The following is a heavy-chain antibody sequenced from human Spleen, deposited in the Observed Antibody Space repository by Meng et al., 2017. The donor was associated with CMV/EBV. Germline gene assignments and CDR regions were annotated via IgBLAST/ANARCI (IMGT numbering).Heavy chain of an antibody. CDR1: TFTGYY. CDR2: INPNSGGT. Sequence: TFTGYYMHWVRQAPGQGLEWMGWINPNSGGTNYAQKFQGRVTMTRDTSISTAYMELSRLRSDDTAVYYCARAGPFSSSWHGDAFDIWGQGTMVTVSS. J-gene: IGHJ3*02. V-gene: IGHV1-2*02. D-gene: IGHD6-13*01. CDR3: ARAGPFSSSWHGDAFDI.